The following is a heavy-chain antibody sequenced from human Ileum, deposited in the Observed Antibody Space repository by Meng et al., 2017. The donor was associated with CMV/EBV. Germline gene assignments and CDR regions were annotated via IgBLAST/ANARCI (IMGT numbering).Heavy chain of an antibody. CDR2: IYYSGST. V-gene: IGHV4-31*02. D-gene: IGHD3-22*01. CDR1: GYY. J-gene: IGHJ4*02. Sequence: GYYWSWIRQHPVKGLEWIGYIYYSGSTYYNPSLKSRVIISVDTSKDQFSLKLSSVTAADTAVYYCARGGGLPYYYDSSGYYPFFDYWGQGTLVTVSS. CDR3: ARGGGLPYYYDSSGYYPFFDY.